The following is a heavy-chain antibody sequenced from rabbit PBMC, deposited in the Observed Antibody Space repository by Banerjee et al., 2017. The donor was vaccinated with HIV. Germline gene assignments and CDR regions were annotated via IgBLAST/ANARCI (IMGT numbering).Heavy chain of an antibody. V-gene: IGHV1S45*01. Sequence: QEQLVESRGGLVQPGESLTLSCKASGFTISSGYWMCWVRQAPGKGLEWIGCIDTDWDSAFYASWAKGRFTISRTSSTTVTLQMTSLTAADTATYFCARDLAAVTGWNFGLWGPGTLVTVS. CDR3: ARDLAAVTGWNFGL. CDR2: IDTDWDSA. CDR1: GFTISSGYW. J-gene: IGHJ4*01. D-gene: IGHD7-1*01.